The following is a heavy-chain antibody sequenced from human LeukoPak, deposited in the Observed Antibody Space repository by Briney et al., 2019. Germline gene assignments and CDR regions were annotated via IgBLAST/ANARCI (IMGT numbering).Heavy chain of an antibody. D-gene: IGHD2-2*02. CDR3: ARAKVVPAAIRSYYFDY. CDR1: GFTFSSYW. J-gene: IGHJ4*02. Sequence: GGSLRLSCAASGFTFSSYWMSRVRQAPGKGLEWVANIKQDGSEKYYVDSVKGRFTISRDNAKNSLYLQMNSLRAEDTAVYYCARAKVVPAAIRSYYFDYWGQGTLVTVSS. CDR2: IKQDGSEK. V-gene: IGHV3-7*01.